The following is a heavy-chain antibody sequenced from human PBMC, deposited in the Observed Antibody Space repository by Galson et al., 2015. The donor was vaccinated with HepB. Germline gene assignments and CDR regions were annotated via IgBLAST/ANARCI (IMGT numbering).Heavy chain of an antibody. D-gene: IGHD3-3*01. Sequence: SLRLSCAASGFTFSSYGMHWVRQAPGKGLQWVAVISYDGSNKYYADSVRGRFTISRDNSKNTLYMQMNSLRGEDAAVYYCAKAGLRFLFNYGMDVWGQGTTVTVSS. V-gene: IGHV3-30*18. CDR3: AKAGLRFLFNYGMDV. CDR1: GFTFSSYG. CDR2: ISYDGSNK. J-gene: IGHJ6*02.